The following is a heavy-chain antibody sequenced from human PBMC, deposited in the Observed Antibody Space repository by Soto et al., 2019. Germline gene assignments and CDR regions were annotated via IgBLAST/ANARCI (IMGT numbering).Heavy chain of an antibody. CDR2: ISGSGSDT. D-gene: IGHD6-19*01. J-gene: IGHJ5*02. CDR3: ANARSSSAWYNWFDP. CDR1: GFTFSSYA. Sequence: EVQLLESGGSLVQPGGFLRLSCAASGFTFSSYAMNWVRQAPGKGLEWVSDISGSGSDTYYADSVKGRFTISRDNSKNTLYLQMSSLRVEDTAIYYCANARSSSAWYNWFDPWGQGTLVTVSS. V-gene: IGHV3-23*01.